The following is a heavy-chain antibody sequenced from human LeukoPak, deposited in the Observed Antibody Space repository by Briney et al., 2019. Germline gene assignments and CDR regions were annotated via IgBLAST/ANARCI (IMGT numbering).Heavy chain of an antibody. V-gene: IGHV3-20*04. D-gene: IGHD6-6*01. CDR2: IYWNGGST. CDR1: GFTFDDYD. CDR3: AKDGPYSSSPPSPYMDV. Sequence: GGSLRLSCAASGFTFDDYDMSWVRQPPGKGLEWVSGIYWNGGSTGYAHSVKGRFTISRDNAKNSLYLQMNSLRAEDAALYYCAKDGPYSSSPPSPYMDVWGKGTTVTVSS. J-gene: IGHJ6*03.